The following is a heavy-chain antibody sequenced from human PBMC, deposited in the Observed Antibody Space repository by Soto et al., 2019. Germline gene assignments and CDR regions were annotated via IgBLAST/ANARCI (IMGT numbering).Heavy chain of an antibody. CDR1: GGSIRSSSYY. D-gene: IGHD4-17*01. J-gene: IGHJ5*02. V-gene: IGHV4-39*01. CDR2: IYYSGCT. Sequence: QLQLQASGPGLVKPSETLSLTCTVSGGSIRSSSYYWGWIRQPPGKGLEGIGSIYYSGCTYYNPSLKSRVTISVDTSKSQFSLKLSSVTAADTAVYYCARSSGYGDYDGWFDPWGQGTLVTVSS. CDR3: ARSSGYGDYDGWFDP.